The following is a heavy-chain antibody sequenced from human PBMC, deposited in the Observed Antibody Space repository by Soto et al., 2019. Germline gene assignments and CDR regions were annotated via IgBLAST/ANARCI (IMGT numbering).Heavy chain of an antibody. J-gene: IGHJ6*02. CDR2: IMPFFGTA. V-gene: IGHV1-69*06. CDR1: AGTFRSCA. D-gene: IGHD6-19*01. CDR3: ARNLETQWLLLHYYYYGMDV. Sequence: GISVKVSFKASAGTFRSCAISWVRQAPGQGLEWMGGIMPFFGTANYAQKLKGRVTITADTSTSTAYMELRSLRSDDTAVYYCARNLETQWLLLHYYYYGMDVWGQGTTVTVS.